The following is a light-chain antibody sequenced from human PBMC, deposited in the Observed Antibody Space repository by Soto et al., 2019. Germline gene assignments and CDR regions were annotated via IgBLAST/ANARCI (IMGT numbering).Light chain of an antibody. J-gene: IGKJ2*02. CDR3: QRYSNSPPCA. V-gene: IGKV3-20*01. CDR2: GSS. Sequence: EIVLTQSPGTLSLSPGERATLSCRASQSVSTSYFGWYQQKPGQPPSLLIDGSSNGTTGIPDRFSGSGSGTDFTLTISRLESEDFAVYYCQRYSNSPPCAFGQGTKLEIK. CDR1: QSVSTSY.